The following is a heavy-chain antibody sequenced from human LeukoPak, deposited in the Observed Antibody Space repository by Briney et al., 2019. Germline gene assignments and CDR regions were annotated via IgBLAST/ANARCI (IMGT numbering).Heavy chain of an antibody. V-gene: IGHV3-23*01. D-gene: IGHD6-6*01. CDR1: GFTFSSYA. CDR3: AKEVFGSSDYGMDV. Sequence: GGSLRLSCAASGFTFSSYAMSWVRQAPGEGLEWVSAISRSGGSTYYADSVKGRFTISRDNSKNTLYLQMNSLRAEDTAVYYCAKEVFGSSDYGMDVWGQGTTVTVSS. J-gene: IGHJ6*02. CDR2: ISRSGGST.